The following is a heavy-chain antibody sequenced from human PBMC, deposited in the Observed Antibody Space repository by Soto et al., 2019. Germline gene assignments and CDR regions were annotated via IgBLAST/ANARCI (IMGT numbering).Heavy chain of an antibody. CDR1: GFTFSDYA. Sequence: VQLVESGGGVVQPGRSLRLSCAASGFTFSDYAMHWVRQAPGKGLEWVAVVSHDGRNTHYADSVKGRFNISRDSSKNTVSLEMTSMRAEDTGVYYCAKGGRQWLVTSDFNYWGQGALVTVSS. CDR3: AKGGRQWLVTSDFNY. J-gene: IGHJ4*02. CDR2: VSHDGRNT. D-gene: IGHD6-19*01. V-gene: IGHV3-30*18.